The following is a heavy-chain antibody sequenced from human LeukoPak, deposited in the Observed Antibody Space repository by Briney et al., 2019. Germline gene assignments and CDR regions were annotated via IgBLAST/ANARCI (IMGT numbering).Heavy chain of an antibody. Sequence: PGGSLRLSFAASGFTVSSNYMSWVRQAPGKGLEWVSSISSSSSYIYYADSVKGRFTISRDNAKNSLYLQMNSLRAEDTAVYYCARLGMYSSSSMDVWGKGTTVTVSS. D-gene: IGHD6-6*01. V-gene: IGHV3-21*01. CDR1: GFTVSSNY. CDR3: ARLGMYSSSSMDV. J-gene: IGHJ6*03. CDR2: ISSSSSYI.